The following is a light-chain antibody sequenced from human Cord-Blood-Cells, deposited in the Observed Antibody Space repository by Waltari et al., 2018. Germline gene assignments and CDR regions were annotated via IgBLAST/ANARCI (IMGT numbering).Light chain of an antibody. V-gene: IGKV1-39*01. CDR1: QSISSN. Sequence: DIQMTQSPYSLSASVGDRVTITCRASQSISSNLTWYQQKPGKAPKLLIYAASSLQSGVPSRFSGSGSGTDFTLTISSLQPEDFATYYCQQSYSTPPTFGGGTKVEIK. CDR2: AAS. J-gene: IGKJ4*01. CDR3: QQSYSTPPT.